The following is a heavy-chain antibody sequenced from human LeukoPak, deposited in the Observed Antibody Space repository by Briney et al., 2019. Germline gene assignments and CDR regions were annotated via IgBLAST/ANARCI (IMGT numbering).Heavy chain of an antibody. J-gene: IGHJ3*02. CDR2: INPDSGGT. Sequence: ASVKVSCKASGYTFTDYYMHWVRQAPGQGLEWMGWINPDSGGTNYAQRFQGRVTMTRDTSISTAYMELSRLRSDDTAFYDCARAGVWDYNDSSGYHNGAFDIWGQGTMVTVSS. CDR3: ARAGVWDYNDSSGYHNGAFDI. CDR1: GYTFTDYY. D-gene: IGHD3-22*01. V-gene: IGHV1-2*02.